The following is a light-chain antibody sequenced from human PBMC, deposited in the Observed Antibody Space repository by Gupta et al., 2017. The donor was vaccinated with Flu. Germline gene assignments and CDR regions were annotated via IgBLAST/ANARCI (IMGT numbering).Light chain of an antibody. J-gene: IGKJ4*01. V-gene: IGKV1-12*01. CDR3: LQANSFPLT. CDR1: QGIGSW. CDR2: SAS. Sequence: IHMTQSPSTVSVYIGDRVSITCRASQGIGSWLSWYQVKTGKAPKVLISSASSLESGVPSRFSGSGYETDFTLTINSLQPEDFATYFCLQANSFPLTFGGGTKVEMK.